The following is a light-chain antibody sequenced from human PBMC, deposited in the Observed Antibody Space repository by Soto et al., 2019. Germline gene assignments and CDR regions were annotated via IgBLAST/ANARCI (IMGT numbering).Light chain of an antibody. J-gene: IGLJ1*01. CDR2: EVS. Sequence: QSVLTQPPPVSGSPGQSVTISCTGTSSDVGSYNGVSWYQQPPGTAPKLMIYEVSNRPSGVPDRFSGSKSGNTASLTISGLQAEDEADYYCSLYTSSSTYVFGTGTKLTVL. V-gene: IGLV2-18*01. CDR1: SSDVGSYNG. CDR3: SLYTSSSTYV.